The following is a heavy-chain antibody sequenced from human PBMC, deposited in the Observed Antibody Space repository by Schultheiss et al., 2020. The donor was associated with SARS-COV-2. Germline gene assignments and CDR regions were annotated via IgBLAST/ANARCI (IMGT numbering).Heavy chain of an antibody. D-gene: IGHD3-10*01. CDR2: ISGSGGST. CDR1: GFTFSSYA. CDR3: TTGATYGSGSYYYYYYGMDV. V-gene: IGHV3-23*01. Sequence: GESLKISCAASGFTFSSYAMSWVRQAPGKGLEWVSAISGSGGSTYYADSVKGRFTISRDKSKNTLYLQMNSLKTEDTAVYYCTTGATYGSGSYYYYYYGMDVWGQGTTVNVSS. J-gene: IGHJ6*02.